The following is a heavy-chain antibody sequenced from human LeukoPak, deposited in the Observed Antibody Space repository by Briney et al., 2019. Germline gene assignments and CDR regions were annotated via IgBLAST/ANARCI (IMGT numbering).Heavy chain of an antibody. Sequence: GGSLRLSCAASGFTLSSYWMHWVRQAPGQGPVWVSRISSDASITNYADSVKGRFTISRDDAKNTLYLQMNSLRVEDTAVYHCVRAYGSGYVYWGQGTLVTVSS. CDR1: GFTLSSYW. D-gene: IGHD3-10*01. CDR3: VRAYGSGYVY. CDR2: ISSDASIT. V-gene: IGHV3-74*01. J-gene: IGHJ4*02.